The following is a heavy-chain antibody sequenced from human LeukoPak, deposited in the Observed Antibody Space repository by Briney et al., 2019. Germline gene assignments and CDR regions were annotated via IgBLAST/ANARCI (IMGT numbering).Heavy chain of an antibody. D-gene: IGHD1-26*01. Sequence: PSETLSLTCTVSGGSISNYFWSWIRQPPGKGLEWIGYIYYGGSTNYNPSLKSRVTISIDTSKSQFSLKLSSVTAADTAVYYCASNESGNFDYWGQGTLVTVSS. V-gene: IGHV4-59*01. CDR2: IYYGGST. CDR1: GGSISNYF. J-gene: IGHJ4*02. CDR3: ASNESGNFDY.